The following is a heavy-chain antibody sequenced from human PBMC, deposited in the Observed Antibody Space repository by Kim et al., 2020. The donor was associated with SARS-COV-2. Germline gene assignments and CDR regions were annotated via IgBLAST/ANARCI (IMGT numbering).Heavy chain of an antibody. D-gene: IGHD6-13*01. V-gene: IGHV3-74*01. CDR2: IKSDGSDT. CDR1: GFTFSSYW. Sequence: GGSLRLSCEASGFTFSSYWMNWVRQGPGKGLVWVSRIKSDGSDTHYADSVKGRFTISRDNDKNTLHLQLNSLGVEDTAIYYCARGSFQQGFDPWGQGTLVPVSS. J-gene: IGHJ5*02. CDR3: ARGSFQQGFDP.